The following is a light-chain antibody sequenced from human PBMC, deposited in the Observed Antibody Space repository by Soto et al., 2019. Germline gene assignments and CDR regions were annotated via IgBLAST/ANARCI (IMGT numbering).Light chain of an antibody. CDR3: QQDGGSPYT. CDR2: GAS. Sequence: EIVLTQSPGTLSLSPGERATLSCRASQSVRSNYLAWYQQKPGQAPRLLIYGASSRATSIPDRFSGTESGIDFNLTISRLEPECFAVYYCQQDGGSPYTFGQGTKLEIK. J-gene: IGKJ2*01. V-gene: IGKV3-20*01. CDR1: QSVRSNY.